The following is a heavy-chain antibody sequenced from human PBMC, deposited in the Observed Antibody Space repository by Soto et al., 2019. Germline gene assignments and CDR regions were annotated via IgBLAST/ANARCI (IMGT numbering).Heavy chain of an antibody. V-gene: IGHV3-23*01. CDR2: ISGSGGST. J-gene: IGHJ3*02. Sequence: GGSLRLSCAASGFTFSSYAMSWVRQAPGKGLEWVPAISGSGGSTYYADSVKGRFTISRDNSKNTLYLQMNSLRAEDTAVYYCAKTFVSSSAFDIWGQGTMVTVSS. D-gene: IGHD6-6*01. CDR3: AKTFVSSSAFDI. CDR1: GFTFSSYA.